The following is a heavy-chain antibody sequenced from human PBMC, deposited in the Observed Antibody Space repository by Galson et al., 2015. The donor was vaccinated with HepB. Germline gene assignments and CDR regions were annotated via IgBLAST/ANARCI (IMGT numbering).Heavy chain of an antibody. CDR3: ATSGFMITFGGVIVRHNWFDP. CDR2: ISPYNGNT. D-gene: IGHD3-16*02. Sequence: SVKVSCKASGYTFTNYGVTWVRQAPGQGLEWMAWISPYNGNTNYAQKLQGRVTMTTDTSTNTAYMELSSLRSEDTAVYYCATSGFMITFGGVIVRHNWFDPWGQGTLVAVSS. J-gene: IGHJ5*02. V-gene: IGHV1-18*01. CDR1: GYTFTNYG.